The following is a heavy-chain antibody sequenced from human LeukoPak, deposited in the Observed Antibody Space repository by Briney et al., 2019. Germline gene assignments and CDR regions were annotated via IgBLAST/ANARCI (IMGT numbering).Heavy chain of an antibody. Sequence: SETLSLTCTVSGGSISSGNFYWSWIRQPPGKGLEWIGYIFYLGSTYYNLSLKSRVTMSVDTSKNQFSLKLRSVTAADTAVYYCARKYPDHWFDPWGQGTLVTVSS. V-gene: IGHV4-30-4*01. D-gene: IGHD6-6*01. CDR2: IFYLGST. J-gene: IGHJ5*02. CDR3: ARKYPDHWFDP. CDR1: GGSISSGNFY.